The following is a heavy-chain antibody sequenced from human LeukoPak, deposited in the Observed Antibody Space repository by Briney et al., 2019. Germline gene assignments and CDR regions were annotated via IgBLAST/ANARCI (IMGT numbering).Heavy chain of an antibody. D-gene: IGHD2-21*02. CDR2: ISYDGSNK. Sequence: GGSLRLSCAASGFTFSSYAMHWVRQAPGKGLEWVAVISYDGSNKYYADSVKGRFTISRDNSKNTLYLQMNSLRAEDTAVYYCARDPSTDYPDCGGDCYTNWGQGTLVTVSS. J-gene: IGHJ4*02. V-gene: IGHV3-30-3*01. CDR1: GFTFSSYA. CDR3: ARDPSTDYPDCGGDCYTN.